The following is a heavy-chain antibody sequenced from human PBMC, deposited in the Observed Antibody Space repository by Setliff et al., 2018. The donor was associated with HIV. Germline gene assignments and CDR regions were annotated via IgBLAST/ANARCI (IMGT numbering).Heavy chain of an antibody. J-gene: IGHJ5*02. D-gene: IGHD6-13*01. Sequence: PSETLSLTCTVSGGSISSYYWSWIRQPAGKGLEWLGRIYTSGSTNYNPSLKSRVTMSVDTSKNQFSLKLSSVTAADTAVYYCARVGQQLIFRGNCFDPWGQGTLVTVSS. CDR3: ARVGQQLIFRGNCFDP. CDR2: IYTSGST. CDR1: GGSISSYY. V-gene: IGHV4-4*07.